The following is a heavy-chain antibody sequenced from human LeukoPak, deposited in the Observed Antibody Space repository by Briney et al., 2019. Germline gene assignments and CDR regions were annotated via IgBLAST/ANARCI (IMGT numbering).Heavy chain of an antibody. J-gene: IGHJ4*02. CDR1: GYTFTGYY. CDR3: ARVGVLGERTYFDY. D-gene: IGHD3-16*01. V-gene: IGHV1-2*02. Sequence: ASVKVSCKASGYTFTGYYMHWVRQATGQGLEWMVWINPNSGGTNYAQKFQGRVTMTRDTSISTAYMELSRLRSDDTAVYYCARVGVLGERTYFDYWGQGTLVTVSS. CDR2: INPNSGGT.